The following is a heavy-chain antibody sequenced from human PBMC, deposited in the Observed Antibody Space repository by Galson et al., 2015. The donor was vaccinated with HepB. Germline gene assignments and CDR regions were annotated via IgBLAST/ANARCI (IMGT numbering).Heavy chain of an antibody. CDR1: GFTFSSES. CDR3: ARRYSGYDTGVFDY. D-gene: IGHD5-12*01. Sequence: SLRLSCAASGFTFSSESMNWVRQAPGKGLEWVSYISSTSTTIYYADSVKGRFTISRDNAKNSLFLQMNSLRDEDTAVYYCARRYSGYDTGVFDYWGQGTLVTVSS. J-gene: IGHJ4*02. V-gene: IGHV3-48*02. CDR2: ISSTSTTI.